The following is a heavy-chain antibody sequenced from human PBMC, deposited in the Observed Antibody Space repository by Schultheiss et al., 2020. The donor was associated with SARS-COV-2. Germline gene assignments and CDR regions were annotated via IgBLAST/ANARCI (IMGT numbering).Heavy chain of an antibody. D-gene: IGHD6-13*01. Sequence: GGSLRLSCAASGFTFSSYAMSWVRQAPGKGLEWVSSISSSSSYIYYADSVKGRFTISRDNAKNSVYLQMNSLRVGDTAVYYCAREIAAAGTGFDYWGQGTLVTVSS. CDR2: ISSSSSYI. CDR1: GFTFSSYA. CDR3: AREIAAAGTGFDY. V-gene: IGHV3-21*01. J-gene: IGHJ4*02.